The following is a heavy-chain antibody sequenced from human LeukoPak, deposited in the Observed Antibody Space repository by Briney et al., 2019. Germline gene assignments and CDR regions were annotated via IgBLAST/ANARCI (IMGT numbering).Heavy chain of an antibody. V-gene: IGHV3-11*04. Sequence: PGGSLRLSCAASGFTFSDYYMSWIRQAPGKGLEWVSYISSCGSTIYYADSVKGRFTISRDNAKNSLYLQMNSLRAEDTAVYYCARDYYDSSGHFDYWGQGTLATVSS. J-gene: IGHJ4*02. CDR3: ARDYYDSSGHFDY. D-gene: IGHD3-22*01. CDR1: GFTFSDYY. CDR2: ISSCGSTI.